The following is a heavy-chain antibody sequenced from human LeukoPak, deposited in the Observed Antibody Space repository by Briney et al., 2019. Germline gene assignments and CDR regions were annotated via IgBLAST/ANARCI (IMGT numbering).Heavy chain of an antibody. V-gene: IGHV3-21*03. CDR2: ISSRSSYI. CDR1: GFTFSNYS. Sequence: GGSLRLSCAASGFTFSNYSMNWARQAPGKGLEWVSSISSRSSYIYYADSVKGRFTMSRDNAKNSLYLQMNSLKTEDTAVYYCTKFFLGRRDYVWESYRYLAFDIWGHGTMVTVSS. CDR3: TKFFLGRRDYVWESYRYLAFDI. D-gene: IGHD3-16*02. J-gene: IGHJ3*02.